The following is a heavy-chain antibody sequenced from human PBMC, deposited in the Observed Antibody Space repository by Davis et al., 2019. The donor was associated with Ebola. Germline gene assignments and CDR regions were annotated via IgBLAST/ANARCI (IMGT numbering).Heavy chain of an antibody. CDR1: GGSVSSGSYY. J-gene: IGHJ5*02. V-gene: IGHV4-61*01. CDR3: ARDKPFWSGYYYVGGWFDP. D-gene: IGHD3-3*01. CDR2: IYYSGST. Sequence: PSETLSLTCTVSGGSVSSGSYYWSWIRQPPGKGLEWIGYIYYSGSTNYNPSLKSRVTISVDTSKNQFSLKLSSVTAADTAVYYCARDKPFWSGYYYVGGWFDPWGQGTLVTVSS.